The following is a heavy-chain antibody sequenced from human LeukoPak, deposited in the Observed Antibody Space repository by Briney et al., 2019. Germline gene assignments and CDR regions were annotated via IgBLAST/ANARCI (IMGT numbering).Heavy chain of an antibody. CDR2: ISYDGSNK. CDR3: AKDSYDYVWGSYRRLDY. J-gene: IGHJ4*02. CDR1: GFTFSSYG. Sequence: GGSLRLSCAASGFTFSSYGMHWVRQAPGKGLEWVAVISYDGSNKYYADSAKGRFTISRDNSKNTLYLQMNSLRAEDTAVYYCAKDSYDYVWGSYRRLDYWGQGTLVTVSS. V-gene: IGHV3-30*18. D-gene: IGHD3-16*02.